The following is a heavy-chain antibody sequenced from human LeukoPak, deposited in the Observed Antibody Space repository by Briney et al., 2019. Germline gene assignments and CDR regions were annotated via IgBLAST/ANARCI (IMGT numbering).Heavy chain of an antibody. CDR1: GFTFSSYP. CDR3: ANLVNWNDGVDY. J-gene: IGHJ4*02. V-gene: IGHV3-23*01. Sequence: SGGSLRLSCAASGFTFSSYPMNWVRQSPERGLEWVLAISGTGGSTSYADSLKGRFTISRDNSKNTLYLQMSSLTAEDTAVYYCANLVNWNDGVDYWGQGTPVTVSS. CDR2: ISGTGGST. D-gene: IGHD1-20*01.